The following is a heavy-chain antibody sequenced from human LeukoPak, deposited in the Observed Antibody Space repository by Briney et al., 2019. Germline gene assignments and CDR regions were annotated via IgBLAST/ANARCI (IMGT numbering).Heavy chain of an antibody. CDR1: RDSISDYC. Sequence: SETLSLTCTVSRDSISDYCWSWIRQPPGKGLEWIGYISYSGSTNYNPSLKTRVTISIATSKNQFSLKLSPVTAADTAVYYCAEGYNPYYFDYWGQGALVTVSS. V-gene: IGHV4-59*03. D-gene: IGHD1-14*01. J-gene: IGHJ4*02. CDR3: AEGYNPYYFDY. CDR2: ISYSGST.